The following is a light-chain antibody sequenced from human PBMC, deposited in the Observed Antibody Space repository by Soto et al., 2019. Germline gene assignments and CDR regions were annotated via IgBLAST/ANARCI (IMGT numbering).Light chain of an antibody. CDR2: AAS. Sequence: DIQLTQSPSFLSASVGDRVTITCRASQGIASYLAWYQQKPGKAPKLLIYAASTLQSGVPSRFSGSGSGTEFTLTISSLGAEDFATYYCQQLNSYPITFGQGTRLEIK. J-gene: IGKJ5*01. V-gene: IGKV1-9*01. CDR3: QQLNSYPIT. CDR1: QGIASY.